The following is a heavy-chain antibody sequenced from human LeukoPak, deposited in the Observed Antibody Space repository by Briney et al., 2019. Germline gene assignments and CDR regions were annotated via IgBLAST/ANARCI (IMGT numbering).Heavy chain of an antibody. Sequence: SETLSLTCAVSGGSISNDNWWSWVRQPPGMGLEWIGSIYHSGSTTYNPPLKSRVTISLDKSKNQFSLKLSSVTAADTAVYYCARDRSNYFDSTVYFDYWGQGTLVTVSS. CDR3: ARDRSNYFDSTVYFDY. D-gene: IGHD3-22*01. V-gene: IGHV4-4*02. CDR2: IYHSGST. CDR1: GGSISNDNW. J-gene: IGHJ4*02.